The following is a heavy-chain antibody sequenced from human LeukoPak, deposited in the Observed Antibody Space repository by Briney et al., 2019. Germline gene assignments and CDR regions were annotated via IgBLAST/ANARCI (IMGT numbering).Heavy chain of an antibody. D-gene: IGHD6-13*01. CDR1: GGSISSGSYY. CDR2: IYTSGST. J-gene: IGHJ4*01. Sequence: PSETLSLTCTVSGGSISSGSYYWSWIRQPAGKGLEWIGRIYTSGSTNYNPSLKSRVTISVDTSKNQFSLKLSSVTAADTAVYHCARGGGQQLVHPFDYWGHGTLVTVSS. V-gene: IGHV4-61*02. CDR3: ARGGGQQLVHPFDY.